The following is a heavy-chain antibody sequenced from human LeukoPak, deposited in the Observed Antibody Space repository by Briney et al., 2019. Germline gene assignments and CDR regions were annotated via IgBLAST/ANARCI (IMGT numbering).Heavy chain of an antibody. CDR2: IYYSGST. V-gene: IGHV4-59*01. Sequence: PSETLSLTCTVSGGSISSYYWSWIRQPPGKGLEWIGYIYYSGSTNYNPSLKSRVTISVDTSKNQFSLQLSSVTAADTAVYYCATTQGASGSYWPSYYYYMDVWGKGTTVTVSS. CDR3: ATTQGASGSYWPSYYYYMDV. J-gene: IGHJ6*03. D-gene: IGHD1-26*01. CDR1: GGSISSYY.